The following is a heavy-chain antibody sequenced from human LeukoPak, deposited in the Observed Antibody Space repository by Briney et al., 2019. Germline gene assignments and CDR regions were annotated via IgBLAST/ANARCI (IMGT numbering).Heavy chain of an antibody. Sequence: GGSLRLSCAASGFTFSSYAMSWVRQAPGKGLEWVSAISGSGGSTYYADSVKGRFTISRDNSKNTLYLQMNGLRAEDTAVYYCAKYVQAYYDFWSGYFQDWFDPWGQGTLVTVSS. D-gene: IGHD3-3*01. V-gene: IGHV3-23*01. CDR3: AKYVQAYYDFWSGYFQDWFDP. CDR1: GFTFSSYA. J-gene: IGHJ5*02. CDR2: ISGSGGST.